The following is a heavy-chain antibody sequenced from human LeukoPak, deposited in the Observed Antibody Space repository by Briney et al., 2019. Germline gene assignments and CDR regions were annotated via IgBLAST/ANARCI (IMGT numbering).Heavy chain of an antibody. CDR2: ITWDSGRI. Sequence: GGSLRLSCAASGFSFHDYDMHWVRQAPGRGLEWVAGITWDSGRIGYAHSVKGRFTVSRDHAQNSLYLQMNSLRPEDTALYYCAKDLDASGRQNDYYYYGMDVWGQGTTVTVSS. V-gene: IGHV3-9*01. CDR3: AKDLDASGRQNDYYYYGMDV. D-gene: IGHD3-10*01. CDR1: GFSFHDYD. J-gene: IGHJ6*02.